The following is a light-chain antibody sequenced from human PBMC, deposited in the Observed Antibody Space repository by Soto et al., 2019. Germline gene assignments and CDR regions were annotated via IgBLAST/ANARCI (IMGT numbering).Light chain of an antibody. V-gene: IGLV2-14*01. CDR1: SSDVGGYNY. J-gene: IGLJ2*01. Sequence: QSVLTQPASVSGSPGQSITISCTGTSSDVGGYNYVSWYQQHPGKAPKLMIYDVSNRPSGVSNRFSGSKSGNTASLTISGLQAEDEADYYCSSYTSSSTQFGGGTKLIVL. CDR2: DVS. CDR3: SSYTSSSTQ.